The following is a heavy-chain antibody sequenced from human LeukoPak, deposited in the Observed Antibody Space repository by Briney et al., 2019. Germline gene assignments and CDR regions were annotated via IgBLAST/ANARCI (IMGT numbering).Heavy chain of an antibody. V-gene: IGHV4-61*02. CDR3: ARSRSTYDSSGYLDY. CDR1: GGSITSGNYY. J-gene: IGHJ4*02. D-gene: IGHD3-22*01. Sequence: SQTLSLTCTVSGGSITSGNYYWSWIRQPAGKGLEWIGRIFARGSANYNPSLKSRLTISVDTSKNQFSLMLTSVTAADTAVYFCARSRSTYDSSGYLDYWGQGALVTVSS. CDR2: IFARGSA.